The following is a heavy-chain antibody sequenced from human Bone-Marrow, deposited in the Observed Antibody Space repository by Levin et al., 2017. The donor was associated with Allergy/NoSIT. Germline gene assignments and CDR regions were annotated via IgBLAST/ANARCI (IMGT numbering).Heavy chain of an antibody. CDR3: ARDFYGSGNYFNDYQYYMDV. CDR2: MNVGSTKK. J-gene: IGHJ6*03. CDR1: GYIITRYS. D-gene: IGHD3-10*01. V-gene: IGHV1-3*01. Sequence: ASVKVSCKASGYIITRYSLHWVRQAPGQRLEWMGWMNVGSTKKKYSEKFQGRVTFTSDIPASTAYMELNSLTSEDTAVYYCARDFYGSGNYFNDYQYYMDVWGQGTTVTVSS.